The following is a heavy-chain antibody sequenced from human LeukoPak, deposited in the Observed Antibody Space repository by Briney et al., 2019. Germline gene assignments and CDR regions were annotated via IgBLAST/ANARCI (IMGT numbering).Heavy chain of an antibody. CDR2: IYYSGST. CDR1: GGSISSYY. D-gene: IGHD3-3*01. J-gene: IGHJ5*02. CDR3: ARLSPLRFLFDP. V-gene: IGHV4-59*01. Sequence: SETLSLTCTVSGGSISSYYWSWIRQPPGKGLEWIGYIYYSGSTNYNPSLKSRVTISVDTSKNQFSLKLSSVTAADTAVYYCARLSPLRFLFDPWGRGTLVTVSS.